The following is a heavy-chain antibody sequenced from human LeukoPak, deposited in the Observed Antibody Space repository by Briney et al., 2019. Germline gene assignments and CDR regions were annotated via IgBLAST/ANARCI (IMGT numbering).Heavy chain of an antibody. D-gene: IGHD3-10*01. CDR2: ISSSSSNI. Sequence: GGSLRHSCAASGFTFNSYGMNWVRQAPGKGLEWASYISSSSSNIDYADSVKGRFTISRDNAKNSLYLQMNSLRAEDTAVYYCARDRPGSMDVWGQGTTVTVSS. V-gene: IGHV3-48*01. J-gene: IGHJ6*02. CDR1: GFTFNSYG. CDR3: ARDRPGSMDV.